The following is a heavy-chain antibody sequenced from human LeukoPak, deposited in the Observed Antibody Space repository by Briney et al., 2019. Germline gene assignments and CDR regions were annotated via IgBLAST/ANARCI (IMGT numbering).Heavy chain of an antibody. CDR3: ARVASVTGTRAYGVFDY. CDR2: IYTSGST. V-gene: IGHV4-61*02. J-gene: IGHJ4*02. Sequence: SQTLSLTCTVSGGSISSGSYSWCWIRQPAGKGLEWIGRIYTSGSTNYNPSLKSRVTISADTSKNQFSLKLSSVTAADTAVYYCARVASVTGTRAYGVFDYWGQGTMVTVSS. D-gene: IGHD1-7*01. CDR1: GGSISSGSYS.